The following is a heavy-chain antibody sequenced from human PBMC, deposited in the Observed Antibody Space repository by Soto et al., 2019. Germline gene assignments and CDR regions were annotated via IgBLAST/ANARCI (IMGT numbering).Heavy chain of an antibody. V-gene: IGHV3-23*01. CDR3: AKFVGAYGAEYFQH. CDR1: GFTFSSYA. D-gene: IGHD4-17*01. J-gene: IGHJ1*01. CDR2: ISGSGGST. Sequence: EVQLLESGGGLVQPGGSLRLSCAASGFTFSSYAMSWVRQAPGKGLEWVSAISGSGGSTYYADSVKGRFTISRDNSKNTLYLHMNSLRAEDSAVYYCAKFVGAYGAEYFQHWGQGTLVTVSS.